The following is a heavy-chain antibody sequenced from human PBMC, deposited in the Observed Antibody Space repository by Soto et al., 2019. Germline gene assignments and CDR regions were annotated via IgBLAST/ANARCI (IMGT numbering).Heavy chain of an antibody. V-gene: IGHV3-30*03. Sequence: GGSLRLSCAASGFTFSSYGMHWVRQAPGKGLEWVAVISHDGSNKYYADSVKGRFTISRDNAKNSLFLQMNSLRAEDTAMYYCARVIVGATVHFDYWGQGTLVTVSS. CDR3: ARVIVGATVHFDY. J-gene: IGHJ4*02. CDR2: ISHDGSNK. D-gene: IGHD1-26*01. CDR1: GFTFSSYG.